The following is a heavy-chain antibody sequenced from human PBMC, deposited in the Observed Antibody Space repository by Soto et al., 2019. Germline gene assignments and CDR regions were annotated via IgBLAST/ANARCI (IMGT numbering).Heavy chain of an antibody. V-gene: IGHV1-46*01. Sequence: QVQLVQSGAEVKKPGASVKVSCKASGYTFTSYYMHWVRQAPGQGLEWMGIINPSGGSTSYAQKFQGRVTMTRDTSTSTVYMELSSLRSEDTAVYYCAREKAVPAARNYYYYYGMDVWGQGTTVTVSS. CDR1: GYTFTSYY. J-gene: IGHJ6*02. CDR3: AREKAVPAARNYYYYYGMDV. CDR2: INPSGGST. D-gene: IGHD2-2*01.